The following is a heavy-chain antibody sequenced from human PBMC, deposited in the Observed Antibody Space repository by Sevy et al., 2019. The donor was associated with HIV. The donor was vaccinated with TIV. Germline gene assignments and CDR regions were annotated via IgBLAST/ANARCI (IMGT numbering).Heavy chain of an antibody. J-gene: IGHJ4*02. CDR2: INPSGGST. Sequence: ASLKVSCKASGYTFTSYYMHWVRQAPGQGLEWMGIINPSGGSTSYAQKFQGRVTMTRDTSTSTVYMELSSLRSEDTAVYYCARGQLQYDILTGYYNVIGFDYWGQGTLVTVSS. CDR1: GYTFTSYY. CDR3: ARGQLQYDILTGYYNVIGFDY. V-gene: IGHV1-46*03. D-gene: IGHD3-9*01.